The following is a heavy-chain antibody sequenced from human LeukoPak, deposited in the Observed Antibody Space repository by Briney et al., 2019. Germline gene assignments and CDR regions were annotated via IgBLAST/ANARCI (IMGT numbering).Heavy chain of an antibody. CDR3: ARDPTTVFQISYYFDF. J-gene: IGHJ4*02. Sequence: PSETLSLTCAVHGVSFSGYHWNWIRQFPGKGLEWIGEINDRGLTNYNPSVESRVTTFADTSKKQFSLKLTSVTAADTAVYYCARDPTTVFQISYYFDFWGQGTLVTVSS. CDR1: GVSFSGYH. CDR2: INDRGLT. V-gene: IGHV4-34*01. D-gene: IGHD4-17*01.